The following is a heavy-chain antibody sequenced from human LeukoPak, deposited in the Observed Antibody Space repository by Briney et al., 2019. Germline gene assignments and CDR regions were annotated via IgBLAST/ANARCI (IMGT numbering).Heavy chain of an antibody. V-gene: IGHV1-2*02. D-gene: IGHD2-2*01. CDR2: INPNSGGT. CDR1: GYTFTDYY. Sequence: ASVKVSCKASGYTFTDYYMHWVRQAPGQGLEWMGWINPNSGGTNYAQQFQGRVTMTRHTSITTAYMELSRLRSDDTAIYYCARGGSPIFYYYIDVWGKGTTVTISS. CDR3: ARGGSPIFYYYIDV. J-gene: IGHJ6*03.